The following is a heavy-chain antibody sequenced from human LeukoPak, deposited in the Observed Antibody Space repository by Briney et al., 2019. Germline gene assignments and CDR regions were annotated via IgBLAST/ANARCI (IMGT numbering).Heavy chain of an antibody. CDR2: VYHSGST. Sequence: KPSETLSLTCAVSDYSISSGDYWGWIRQPPGKGLECIGSVYHSGSTHYSPSLKSRVTISVDTSKNQFSLKLSSVTAADTAVYYCARNDSSGYFDYWGQGTLVTVSS. CDR3: ARNDSSGYFDY. D-gene: IGHD3-22*01. V-gene: IGHV4-38-2*01. J-gene: IGHJ4*02. CDR1: DYSISSGDY.